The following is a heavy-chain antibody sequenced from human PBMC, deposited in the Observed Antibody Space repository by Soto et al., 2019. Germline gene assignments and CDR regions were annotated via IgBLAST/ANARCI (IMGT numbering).Heavy chain of an antibody. D-gene: IGHD6-19*01. Sequence: GASVQVSCKASGYTFTGYYMHWVRQAPGQGLEGLGWINPNSGGTKYAQKFQGRVTMTRDTSISTAYMQLSRLRTDDTAVYYCARVRGSLYSSGWHYFDYWGQGTLVTVSS. CDR1: GYTFTGYY. J-gene: IGHJ4*02. CDR2: INPNSGGT. CDR3: ARVRGSLYSSGWHYFDY. V-gene: IGHV1-2*02.